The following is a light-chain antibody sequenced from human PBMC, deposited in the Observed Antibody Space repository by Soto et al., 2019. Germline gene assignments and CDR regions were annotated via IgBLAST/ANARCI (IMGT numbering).Light chain of an antibody. CDR3: SSYAGSVYV. Sequence: QSAPAQPPSASRSPGQSVTISCTGTSSDVGGYNYVSWYQQHPGKVPKLIIFEVSQRPSGVPDRYSGSKSGNTASLTVSGLQAEDEADYYCSSYAGSVYVFGTGTKVTVL. V-gene: IGLV2-8*02. CDR1: SSDVGGYNY. J-gene: IGLJ1*01. CDR2: EVS.